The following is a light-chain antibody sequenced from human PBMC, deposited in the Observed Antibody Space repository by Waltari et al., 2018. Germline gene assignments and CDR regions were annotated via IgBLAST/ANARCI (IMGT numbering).Light chain of an antibody. Sequence: EIVLTQSPVTLSLAPGERATLSCWASQSVGSSLAWYQQKPGQAPRLLMYDASNRATGGPARFNGSGSGTDFTLTIIGLQSEDSAVYYCQQRSNWPPITFGQGTRLEIK. CDR3: QQRSNWPPIT. CDR2: DAS. CDR1: QSVGSS. J-gene: IGKJ5*01. V-gene: IGKV3-11*01.